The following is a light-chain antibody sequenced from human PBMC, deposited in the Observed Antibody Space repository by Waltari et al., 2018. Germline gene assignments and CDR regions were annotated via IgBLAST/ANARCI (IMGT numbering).Light chain of an antibody. Sequence: DIQMTQSPSTLSASVGDRVTITCRASQSISSWLAWYQQKPGKAPKPLINKASSLESGVPSRFSGSGSGTEFTLTISSLQPDDFATYDCQQYNSYRLTFGGGTKVEIK. CDR1: QSISSW. CDR3: QQYNSYRLT. J-gene: IGKJ4*01. CDR2: KAS. V-gene: IGKV1-5*03.